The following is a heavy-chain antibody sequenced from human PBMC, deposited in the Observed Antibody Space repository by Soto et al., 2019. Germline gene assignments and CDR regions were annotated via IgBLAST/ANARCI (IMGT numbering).Heavy chain of an antibody. D-gene: IGHD1-1*01. CDR1: GFTFSDHY. V-gene: IGHV3-15*01. Sequence: GGSLRLCCAACGFTFSDHYMDWVRQAPGKGLEWVGRIKSKTDGGTIDYAAPVKGRFTISRDDSQNTLYLQMNSLKTEDTAVYYCTTGPIGWNRYDPFDYWGQGTLVTVSS. CDR3: TTGPIGWNRYDPFDY. J-gene: IGHJ4*02. CDR2: IKSKTDGGTI.